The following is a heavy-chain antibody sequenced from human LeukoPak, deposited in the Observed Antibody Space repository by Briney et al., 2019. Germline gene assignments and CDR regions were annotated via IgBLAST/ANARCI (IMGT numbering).Heavy chain of an antibody. J-gene: IGHJ4*02. CDR2: ISYDGSTK. Sequence: GGSLRLSCAASKFTFTNYGMQWVRQAPGKGLEWVAVISYDGSTKFYADSVKGRFAISRDNSRNTLYLQMNSLRAEDTAVYYCAKEYDSGGHGANFDYWGQGTLVTVSS. D-gene: IGHD3-10*01. CDR1: KFTFTNYG. CDR3: AKEYDSGGHGANFDY. V-gene: IGHV3-30*18.